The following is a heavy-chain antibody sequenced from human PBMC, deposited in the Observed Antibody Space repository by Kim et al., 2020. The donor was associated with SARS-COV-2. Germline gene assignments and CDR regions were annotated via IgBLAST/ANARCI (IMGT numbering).Heavy chain of an antibody. CDR3: ARVKLGSSSWYVLDS. Sequence: ADSVRGRFTISRDNDKNSLYLQINSLRVEDTAMYYCARVKLGSSSWYVLDSWGQGTLVTVSS. J-gene: IGHJ4*02. D-gene: IGHD6-13*01. V-gene: IGHV3-11*05.